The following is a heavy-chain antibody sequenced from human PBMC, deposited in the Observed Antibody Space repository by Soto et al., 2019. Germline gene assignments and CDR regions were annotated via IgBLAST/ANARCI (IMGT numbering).Heavy chain of an antibody. CDR3: ARGEVRGPFDI. J-gene: IGHJ3*02. Sequence: QQQLQESGPGLVKPSQTLSLTCTVSGGSMNSHDYYWSWIRQPPGKGLEWIGYIHNSGSTYYNPSLKSRLTISSDMSKNQFSLRLNSVTAADTALYFCARGEVRGPFDIWGQGTKVTVSS. V-gene: IGHV4-30-4*01. D-gene: IGHD3-10*01. CDR2: IHNSGST. CDR1: GGSMNSHDYY.